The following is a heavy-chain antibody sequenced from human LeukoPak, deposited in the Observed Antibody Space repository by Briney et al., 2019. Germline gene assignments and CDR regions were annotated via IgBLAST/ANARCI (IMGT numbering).Heavy chain of an antibody. CDR2: IRGDGGTT. Sequence: GGSLRLSCSACRFTFSSYWTHWVRQAPGKGVEWISRIRGDGGTTSYADSVRGRFTISRDNANNMLYLQLNILSAEDTALYYCVRDRYFVWSDAFAVWGQWTMVTVSS. D-gene: IGHD3-9*01. CDR3: VRDRYFVWSDAFAV. J-gene: IGHJ3*01. CDR1: RFTFSSYW. V-gene: IGHV3-74*01.